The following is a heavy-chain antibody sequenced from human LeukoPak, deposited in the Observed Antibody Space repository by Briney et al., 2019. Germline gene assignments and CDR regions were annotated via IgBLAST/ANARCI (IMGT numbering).Heavy chain of an antibody. CDR1: GGSISSSSYY. J-gene: IGHJ4*02. V-gene: IGHV4-39*07. D-gene: IGHD4-11*01. CDR2: IYYSGST. CDR3: ARLTTGYYFDY. Sequence: SETLSLTCTVSGGSISSSSYYWGWIRQPPGKGLGWIGSIYYSGSTYYNPSLKSRVTISVDTSKNQFSLKLSSVTAADTAVYYCARLTTGYYFDYWGQGTLVTVSS.